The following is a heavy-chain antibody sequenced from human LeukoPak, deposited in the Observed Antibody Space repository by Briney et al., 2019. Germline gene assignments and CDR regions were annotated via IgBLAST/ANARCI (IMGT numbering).Heavy chain of an antibody. CDR3: AKASWVSSADAVL. D-gene: IGHD3-16*01. Sequence: GGSLRLSCAASGFIFSSYAMSWVREAPARGLEWVSSLRGNGDTFYADSVKGRFTLSRDESRNTVYLQLNNLRVEDTAVYYCAKASWVSSADAVLWGQGTLVTVSS. V-gene: IGHV3-23*01. CDR1: GFIFSSYA. CDR2: LRGNGDT. J-gene: IGHJ4*02.